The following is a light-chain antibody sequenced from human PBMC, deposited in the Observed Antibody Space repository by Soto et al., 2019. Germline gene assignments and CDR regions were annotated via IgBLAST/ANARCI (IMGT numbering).Light chain of an antibody. CDR1: ESVSSY. Sequence: EIVLTQSPATLSLSPWGRATLSCRASESVSSYLALYQQKPGQAPRLLIYDASNRATGIPARFSGSGSGTDFTLTISSLEPEDFAVYYCQQRSNWPPWTFGQGTKVDIK. V-gene: IGKV3-11*01. J-gene: IGKJ1*01. CDR3: QQRSNWPPWT. CDR2: DAS.